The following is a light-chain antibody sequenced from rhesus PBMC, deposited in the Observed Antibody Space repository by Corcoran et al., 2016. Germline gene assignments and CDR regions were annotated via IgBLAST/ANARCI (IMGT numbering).Light chain of an antibody. J-gene: IGKJ3*01. CDR2: AAS. CDR3: QQHNSYPFT. CDR1: QGISSY. Sequence: DIQMTQSPSSLSASVGDRVTITCRASQGISSYLAWYQQKPGKAPKLLIYAASTLQRGVPSRFIGSGSGTDFTLTSSSLQPEDFATYYCQQHNSYPFTFGPGTKLDIK. V-gene: IGKV1-25*01.